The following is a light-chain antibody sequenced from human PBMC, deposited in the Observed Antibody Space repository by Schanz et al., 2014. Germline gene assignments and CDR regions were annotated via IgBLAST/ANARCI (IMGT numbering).Light chain of an antibody. CDR3: QQYGSSFWT. CDR2: GAS. V-gene: IGKV3-20*01. J-gene: IGKJ1*01. CDR1: QSVSSSY. Sequence: ENVLTQSPGTLSLSPGERATLSCRASQSVSSSYLAWYQQKPGQAPRLLIYGASSRATGIPDRFSGSGSGTDFTLTISRLEPEDFAVYYCQQYGSSFWTFGQGTKVEI.